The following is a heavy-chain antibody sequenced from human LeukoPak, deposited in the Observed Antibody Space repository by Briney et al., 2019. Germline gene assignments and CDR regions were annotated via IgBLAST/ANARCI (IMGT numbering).Heavy chain of an antibody. Sequence: ASVKVSCKASRHTFTHYYMHWVRQAPGQRLESMGWINPNSAGTNYAQQFQGRVTMTRDTSISTAYMELSRLRSDDTAVYYCARGAYYFRSGYPNWFDPWGQGTLVTVSS. CDR1: RHTFTHYY. V-gene: IGHV1-2*02. D-gene: IGHD3-3*01. J-gene: IGHJ5*02. CDR2: INPNSAGT. CDR3: ARGAYYFRSGYPNWFDP.